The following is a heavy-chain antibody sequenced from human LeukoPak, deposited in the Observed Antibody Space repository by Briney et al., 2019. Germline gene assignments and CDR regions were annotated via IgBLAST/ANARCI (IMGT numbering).Heavy chain of an antibody. CDR3: ARGQGITGTTSAFDI. Sequence: WASVKVSCKASGGTFSSYAISWVRPAPGQGLEWMGGIIPIFGTANYAQKFQGRVTITADESTSTAYMELSSLRSEDTAVYYCARGQGITGTTSAFDIWGQGTMVTASS. D-gene: IGHD1-7*01. CDR1: GGTFSSYA. J-gene: IGHJ3*02. CDR2: IIPIFGTA. V-gene: IGHV1-69*13.